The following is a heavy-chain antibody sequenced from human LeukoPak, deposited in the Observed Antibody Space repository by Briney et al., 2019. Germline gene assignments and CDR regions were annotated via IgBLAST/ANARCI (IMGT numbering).Heavy chain of an antibody. CDR3: VRELVRGVVGAFDI. J-gene: IGHJ3*02. V-gene: IGHV3-33*01. CDR2: IYYDGNQK. D-gene: IGHD3-10*01. CDR1: GFRFSTYG. Sequence: GGSLRLSCAASGFRFSTYGMHWVRQSPGEGLEWVAVIYYDGNQKYYGDSVKGRFTVSRDISESMLYLQMSGLRADDTAVYYCVRELVRGVVGAFDIWGPGTMVTVSS.